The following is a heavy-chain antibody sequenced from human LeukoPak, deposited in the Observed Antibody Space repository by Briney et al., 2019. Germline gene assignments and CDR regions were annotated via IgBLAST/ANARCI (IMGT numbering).Heavy chain of an antibody. J-gene: IGHJ4*02. CDR1: GYSFTNYW. CDR3: ALHPAQGSGSLDY. D-gene: IGHD3-10*01. Sequence: KSGESLKISCKGSGYSFTNYWNGWVRQMPGKGLEWMGIINPGDSATTYSPSVQGQITISVDKSISTAYLQWSSLKASDTAIYYCALHPAQGSGSLDYWGQGTLVTVSS. CDR2: INPGDSAT. V-gene: IGHV5-51*01.